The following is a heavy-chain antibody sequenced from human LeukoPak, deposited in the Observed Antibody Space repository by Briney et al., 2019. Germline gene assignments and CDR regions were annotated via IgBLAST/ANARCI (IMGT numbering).Heavy chain of an antibody. J-gene: IGHJ4*02. V-gene: IGHV3-48*03. CDR3: AREDSDYSNYDF. Sequence: GRSLRLSCAASGFSFSSYEMNWVRQAPGKGLEWVSYISGSGSIIYYADSVKGRFTVSRDNAKNSLYLQMNDLRAEDTAVYYCAREDSDYSNYDFWGQGTLVTVSS. CDR1: GFSFSSYE. CDR2: ISGSGSII. D-gene: IGHD4-11*01.